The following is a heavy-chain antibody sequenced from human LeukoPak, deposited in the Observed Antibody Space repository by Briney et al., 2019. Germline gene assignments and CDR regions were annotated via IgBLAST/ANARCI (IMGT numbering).Heavy chain of an antibody. CDR3: AKDHYYDSSGYVDY. CDR1: GFTFSSYS. CDR2: ISGSGGST. D-gene: IGHD3-22*01. J-gene: IGHJ4*02. V-gene: IGHV3-23*01. Sequence: GGSLRLSCAASGFTFSSYSMNWVRQAPGKGLEWVSAISGSGGSTYYADSVKGRFTISRDNSKNTLYLQMNSLRAEDTAVYYCAKDHYYDSSGYVDYWGQGTLVTVSS.